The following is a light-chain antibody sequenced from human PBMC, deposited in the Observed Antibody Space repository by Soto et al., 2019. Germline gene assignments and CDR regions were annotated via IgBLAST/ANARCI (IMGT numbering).Light chain of an antibody. V-gene: IGKV1-8*01. J-gene: IGKJ1*01. CDR1: QDVGRY. CDR3: QHYKNYPWT. Sequence: AIRMTQSPSSLSASAGDRVAIACRASQDVGRYSAWYQQKPGQAPKLLIYGASTLQSGVPSRFSGGGSGTDFTLTISCLQSEDFATYYCQHYKNYPWTFGQGTKVEIK. CDR2: GAS.